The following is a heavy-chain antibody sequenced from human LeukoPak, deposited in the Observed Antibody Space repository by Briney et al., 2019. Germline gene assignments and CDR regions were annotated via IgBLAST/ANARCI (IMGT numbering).Heavy chain of an antibody. V-gene: IGHV3-33*01. D-gene: IGHD1-26*01. CDR2: IWFDGSKI. CDR3: ARDLAKGRYFDY. CDR1: GFTFSTYG. Sequence: PGGSLRLSCAASGFTFSTYGMHWVRQTPGKGLEWVAVIWFDGSKIYYTDSVKGRFTISRDNSKNTLFLQMNSLRAEDPGVYYCARDLAKGRYFDYWGQGTLVTVSS. J-gene: IGHJ4*02.